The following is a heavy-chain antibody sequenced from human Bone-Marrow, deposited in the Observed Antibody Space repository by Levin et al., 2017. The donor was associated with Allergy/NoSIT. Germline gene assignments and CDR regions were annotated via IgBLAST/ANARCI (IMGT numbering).Heavy chain of an antibody. Sequence: GGSLRLSCAASGFTFDFYALHWFRQAPGNRLEWLAAVSYDGTNQWYADSVKGRFTISRDNSKSALFLQMNSLRAADTALYYCARGSTSDQTYNCVDSWGQGTLVTVSS. J-gene: IGHJ5*01. V-gene: IGHV3-30*04. CDR1: GFTFDFYA. CDR2: VSYDGTNQ. D-gene: IGHD1-26*01. CDR3: ARGSTSDQTYNCVDS.